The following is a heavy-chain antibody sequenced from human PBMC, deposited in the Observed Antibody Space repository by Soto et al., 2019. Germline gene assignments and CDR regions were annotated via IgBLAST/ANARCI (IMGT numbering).Heavy chain of an antibody. CDR2: INPNSGGT. V-gene: IGHV1-2*04. Sequence: QVQLVQSGAEVKKPGASVKVSCKASGYTFTGYYMHWVRQAPGQGLEGMGWINPNSGGTNYAQKFQGWVTMTRDTSISTASMELSRLRSDDTAVYYCARGRVAITGNPFDYWGQRTLVTVSS. CDR3: ARGRVAITGNPFDY. J-gene: IGHJ4*02. CDR1: GYTFTGYY. D-gene: IGHD1-20*01.